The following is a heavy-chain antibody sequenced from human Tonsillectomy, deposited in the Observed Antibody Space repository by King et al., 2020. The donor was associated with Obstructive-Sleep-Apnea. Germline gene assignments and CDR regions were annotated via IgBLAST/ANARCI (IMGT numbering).Heavy chain of an antibody. Sequence: VQLVESGGGVVQPGRSLRLSCAASGFTFSSYAMHWVRQAPGKGLEGVAVISYDGSNKYYADSVKGRFTISRDNSKNTLYLQMNSLRAEDTAVYYCARNPSSCSGGSCYSDFDYWGQGTLVTVSS. CDR1: GFTFSSYA. D-gene: IGHD2-15*01. CDR3: ARNPSSCSGGSCYSDFDY. J-gene: IGHJ4*02. V-gene: IGHV3-30*04. CDR2: ISYDGSNK.